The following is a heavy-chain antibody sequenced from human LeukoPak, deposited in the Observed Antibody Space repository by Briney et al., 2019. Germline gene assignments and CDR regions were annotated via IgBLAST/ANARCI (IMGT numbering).Heavy chain of an antibody. V-gene: IGHV4-31*03. D-gene: IGHD4-17*01. CDR3: ARDRDPVTTTIGYFDL. CDR2: IYYSGST. CDR1: GGSISSGGYY. J-gene: IGHJ2*01. Sequence: SATLSLTCTVSGGSISSGGYYWSWIRQHPGKGLEWIGYIYYSGSTYYNPSLKSRVTISVDTSKNQFSLKLSSVTAADTAVYYCARDRDPVTTTIGYFDLWGRGTLGTVSS.